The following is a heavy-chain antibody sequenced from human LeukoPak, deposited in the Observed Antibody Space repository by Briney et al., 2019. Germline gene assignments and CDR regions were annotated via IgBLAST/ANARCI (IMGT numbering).Heavy chain of an antibody. D-gene: IGHD2-8*01. Sequence: SETLSLTCTVSGGSISSYYWSWIRQPPGKGLEWIGYIYYSGSTNYNPSLKSRVTISVDTSKNQFSLKLSSVTAADTDVYYCARHKWTYIRWFEPWGKGTLVTVSS. CDR2: IYYSGST. CDR3: ARHKWTYIRWFEP. J-gene: IGHJ5*02. CDR1: GGSISSYY. V-gene: IGHV4-59*01.